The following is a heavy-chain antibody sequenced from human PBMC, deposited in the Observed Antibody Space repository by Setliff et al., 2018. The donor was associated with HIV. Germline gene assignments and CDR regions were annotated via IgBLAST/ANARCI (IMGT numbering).Heavy chain of an antibody. Sequence: GGSLRLSCAASGFIFSEHYMSWIRQAPGKGLEWVSYISSGGTILHYGDSVKGRFTISRDNSKDTLYLQMSSLRADDTAIYYCARAPGDILTAYFGGLDYWGQGALVTVSS. CDR2: ISSGGTIL. J-gene: IGHJ4*02. CDR3: ARAPGDILTAYFGGLDY. D-gene: IGHD3-9*01. V-gene: IGHV3-11*04. CDR1: GFIFSEHY.